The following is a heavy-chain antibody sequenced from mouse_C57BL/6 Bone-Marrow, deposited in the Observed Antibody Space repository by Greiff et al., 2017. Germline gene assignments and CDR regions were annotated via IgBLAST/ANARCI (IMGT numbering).Heavy chain of an antibody. V-gene: IGHV14-4*01. CDR1: GFNIKDDY. Sequence: EVKLVESGAELVRPGASVKLSCTASGFNIKDDYMHWVKQRPEQGLEWIGWIDPENGDTEYASKFQGKATITADTSSNTAYLQLSSLTSEDTAVYYCTPYGNYDYAMDYWGQGTSVTVSS. J-gene: IGHJ4*01. CDR3: TPYGNYDYAMDY. CDR2: IDPENGDT. D-gene: IGHD2-1*01.